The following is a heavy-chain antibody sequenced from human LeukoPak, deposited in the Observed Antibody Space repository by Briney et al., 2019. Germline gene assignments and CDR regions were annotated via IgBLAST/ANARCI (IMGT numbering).Heavy chain of an antibody. CDR1: GFTFSSYA. V-gene: IGHV3-23*01. CDR2: ISGSGPYT. J-gene: IGHJ4*02. Sequence: GGSLRLSCAASGFTFSSYAMSWVRQAPGKGLEWVSGISGSGPYTFYTDSVKGRFTISRDSSKNTLYLQMNSLRTEDTALYYCAKHGYCSGISCFFDFWGQGTLVTVSS. D-gene: IGHD2-2*03. CDR3: AKHGYCSGISCFFDF.